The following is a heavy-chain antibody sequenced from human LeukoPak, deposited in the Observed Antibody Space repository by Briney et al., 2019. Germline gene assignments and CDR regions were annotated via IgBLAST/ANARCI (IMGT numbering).Heavy chain of an antibody. CDR3: AKGTERYREVSSFDF. D-gene: IGHD6-19*01. V-gene: IGHV3-23*01. Sequence: GWSVRLSCAASGFTFNTYTMNWVRQAPGKGLEWVSAITGRGDGTYYADLVKGRFTISRDNSKNTLYLQMNSLRAEDTAAYYCAKGTERYREVSSFDFWGQGTLVTVAS. J-gene: IGHJ4*02. CDR2: ITGRGDGT. CDR1: GFTFNTYT.